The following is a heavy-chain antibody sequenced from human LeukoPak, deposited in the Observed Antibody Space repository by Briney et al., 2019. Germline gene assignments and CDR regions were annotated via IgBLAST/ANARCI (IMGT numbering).Heavy chain of an antibody. CDR2: ISGSGGST. J-gene: IGHJ6*02. Sequence: GGSLRLSCAASGFTFSSYAMSWVRQAPGEGLEWVSAISGSGGSTYYADSVKGRFTISRDNSKNTLYLQMNSLRAEDTAVYYCAKEIIGFHYYYYGMDVWGQGTTVTVSS. CDR1: GFTFSSYA. CDR3: AKEIIGFHYYYYGMDV. V-gene: IGHV3-23*01. D-gene: IGHD3-10*01.